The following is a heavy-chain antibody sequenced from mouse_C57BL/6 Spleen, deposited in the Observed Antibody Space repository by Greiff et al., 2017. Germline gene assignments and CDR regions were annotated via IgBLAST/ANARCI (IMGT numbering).Heavy chain of an antibody. J-gene: IGHJ4*01. V-gene: IGHV5-16*01. Sequence: EVKLLESEGGLVQPGSSMKLSCTASGFTFSDYYMAWVRQVPEKGLEWVANINYDGSSTYYLDSLKSRFIISRDNAKNILYLQMSSLKSEDTATYYCAREGNRAMDYWGQGTSVTVSS. CDR2: INYDGSST. CDR3: AREGNRAMDY. D-gene: IGHD2-1*01. CDR1: GFTFSDYY.